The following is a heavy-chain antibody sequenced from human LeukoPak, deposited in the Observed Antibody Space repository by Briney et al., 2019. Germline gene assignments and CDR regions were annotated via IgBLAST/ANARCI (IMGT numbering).Heavy chain of an antibody. CDR3: ARSGYLPLDY. Sequence: GGSLRLSCAASGFTFSSHSMNWVRQAPGKGLEWVSSISSSSSHIYYADSVKGRFTISRDNAKNSLYLQMNSLRAEVTAVYYCARSGYLPLDYWGQGTLVTVSS. V-gene: IGHV3-21*01. CDR2: ISSSSSHI. J-gene: IGHJ4*02. D-gene: IGHD5-12*01. CDR1: GFTFSSHS.